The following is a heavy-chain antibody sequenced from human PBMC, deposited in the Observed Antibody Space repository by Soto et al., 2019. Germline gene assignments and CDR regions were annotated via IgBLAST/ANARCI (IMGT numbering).Heavy chain of an antibody. V-gene: IGHV3-21*01. CDR2: ISSSSSYI. CDR1: GFTFSSYS. CDR3: ARDPLLGGAFDI. Sequence: KSGGSLRLSCAASGFTFSSYSMNWVRQAPGKGLEWVSSISSSSSYIYYADSVKGRFTISRDNAKNSLYLQMNSLRAEDTAVYYCARDPLLGGAFDIWGQGTMVTVSS. D-gene: IGHD2-15*01. J-gene: IGHJ3*02.